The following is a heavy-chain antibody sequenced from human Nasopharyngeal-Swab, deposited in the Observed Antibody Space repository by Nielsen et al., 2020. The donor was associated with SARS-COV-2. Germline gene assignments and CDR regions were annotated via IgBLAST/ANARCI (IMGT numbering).Heavy chain of an antibody. D-gene: IGHD1-26*01. CDR3: ARARELRP. Sequence: SQTLSLTCAVYGGSFSGYYWSWFRQPPGKGLEWIGEINHSGSTNYNPSLKSRVTISVDTSKNQFSLKLSSVTAADTAVYYCARARELRPWGQGTLVTVSS. CDR2: INHSGST. V-gene: IGHV4-34*01. J-gene: IGHJ5*02. CDR1: GGSFSGYY.